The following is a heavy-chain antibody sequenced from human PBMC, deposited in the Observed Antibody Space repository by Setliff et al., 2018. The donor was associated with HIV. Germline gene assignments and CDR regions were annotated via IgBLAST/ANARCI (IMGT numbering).Heavy chain of an antibody. J-gene: IGHJ4*02. CDR3: VRHPWGYSSSYAHYFDY. V-gene: IGHV5-51*01. D-gene: IGHD6-19*01. Sequence: PGESLKISCKASGYSFTSYWIGWVRQMPGKGLEWMGIIYPSDSDTRYSPSFQGQVTISADESTNTAYLQWSGLKASDTAVYCCVRHPWGYSSSYAHYFDYWGQETLVTVSS. CDR1: GYSFTSYW. CDR2: IYPSDSDT.